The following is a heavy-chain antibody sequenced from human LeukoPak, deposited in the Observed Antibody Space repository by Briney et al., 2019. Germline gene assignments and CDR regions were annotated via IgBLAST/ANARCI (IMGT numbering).Heavy chain of an antibody. D-gene: IGHD5-24*01. Sequence: SETLSLTCAASGESLNYYYWSWIRQSPEKGLEWIGEVFDGKTTNYNPSLKSRVTISAVTSSNQFSLNLKSVTAADTAVYYCAIGAWATRLHSWAQGTLVIVSS. J-gene: IGHJ4*02. CDR1: GESLNYYY. CDR3: AIGAWATRLHS. V-gene: IGHV4-34*12. CDR2: VFDGKTT.